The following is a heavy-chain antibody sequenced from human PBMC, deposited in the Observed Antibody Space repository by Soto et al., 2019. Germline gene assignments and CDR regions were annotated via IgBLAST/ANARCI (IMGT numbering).Heavy chain of an antibody. V-gene: IGHV4-39*01. CDR3: ARQGECASTSCYGL. D-gene: IGHD2-2*01. CDR2: VFSDGTA. CDR1: DASISGSSHY. Sequence: QVQLQESGPGLVKPSETLSLTCTVSDASISGSSHYWGWIRQPPGKGLEWIANVFSDGTAYYSPSVIGRVVVAVDTSRNQISLRLRSLTTADTALYYCARQGECASTSCYGLWGQGTLVTVSS. J-gene: IGHJ4*02.